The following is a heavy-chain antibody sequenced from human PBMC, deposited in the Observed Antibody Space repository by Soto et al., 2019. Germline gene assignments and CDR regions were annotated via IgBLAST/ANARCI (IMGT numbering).Heavy chain of an antibody. CDR2: IYYSGST. V-gene: IGHV4-30-4*01. J-gene: IGHJ4*02. CDR3: AREGGGAYSFDY. CDR1: GGSISSGDYY. Sequence: SETLSLTCTVSGGSISSGDYYWRWIRQPPGKGLEWIGYIYYSGSTYYNPSLKSRVTISVDTSKNQFSLKLSSVTAADTAVYYCAREGGGAYSFDYWRQGTLVTVSS. D-gene: IGHD2-15*01.